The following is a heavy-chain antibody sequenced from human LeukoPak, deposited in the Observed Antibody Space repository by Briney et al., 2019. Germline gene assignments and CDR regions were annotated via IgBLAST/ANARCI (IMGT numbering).Heavy chain of an antibody. D-gene: IGHD5-18*01. CDR1: GFTFSSYE. J-gene: IGHJ4*02. V-gene: IGHV3-48*03. CDR2: ISSSGSTI. Sequence: HSGGSLRLSCAASGFTFSSYEMNWVRQAPGKGLEWVSDISSSGSTIYYADSVKGRFTISRDNAKNSLYLQTNSLRAEDTAVYYCARDSDTAYYWGQGTLVTVSS. CDR3: ARDSDTAYY.